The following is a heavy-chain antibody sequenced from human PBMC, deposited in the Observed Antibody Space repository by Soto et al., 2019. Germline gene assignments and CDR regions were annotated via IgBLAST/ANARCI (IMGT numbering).Heavy chain of an antibody. CDR2: IIPIFGTA. CDR1: GRTFSSYG. CDR3: ARERGYYYYYGMDV. J-gene: IGHJ6*02. V-gene: IGHV1-69*13. Sequence: ASEKVSCKTSGRTFSSYGISWVRQAPGQGLEWMGGIIPIFGTANYAQKFQGRVTITADESTSTAYMELSSLRSEDTAVYYCARERGYYYYYGMDVWGQGTTVTVSS.